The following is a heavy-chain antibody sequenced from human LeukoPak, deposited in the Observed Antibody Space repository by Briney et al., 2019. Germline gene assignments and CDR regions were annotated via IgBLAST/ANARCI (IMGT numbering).Heavy chain of an antibody. CDR1: GGSVSSYY. CDR3: ARRIVSVPAIQQGNWLDP. V-gene: IGHV4-59*08. Sequence: SETLSLTCTVSGGSVSSYYWSWIRRPPGRGLEWIAYLSHSGSSDSNPSLTSRVTTLVDTSKNQFSLKLNSVTAADTAVYYCARRIVSVPAIQQGNWLDPWGQGTLVTVSS. D-gene: IGHD2-21*02. CDR2: LSHSGSS. J-gene: IGHJ5*02.